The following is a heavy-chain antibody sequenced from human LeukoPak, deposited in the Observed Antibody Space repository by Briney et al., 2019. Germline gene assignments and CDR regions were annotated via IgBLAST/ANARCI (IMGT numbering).Heavy chain of an antibody. V-gene: IGHV3-30*04. CDR2: ISYDGSKT. D-gene: IGHD6-13*01. CDR3: ARGAAAGTNWFDP. J-gene: IGHJ5*02. Sequence: GRSLRLSCAASGFTFRNYPMHWVRQAPGKGLEWVAIISYDGSKTYYADSVKGRFTISRDNAKNSLYLQMNSLRAEDTAVYYCARGAAAGTNWFDPWGQGTLVTVSS. CDR1: GFTFRNYP.